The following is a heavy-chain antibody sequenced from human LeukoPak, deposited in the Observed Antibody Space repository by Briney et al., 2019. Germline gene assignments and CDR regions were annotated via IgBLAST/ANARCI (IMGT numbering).Heavy chain of an antibody. CDR2: ISGSGGNT. Sequence: GGSLRLSCAASGFTFSSYAMSWVRQAPGKGLEWVSAISGSGGNTYYADSVDSVKGRFPISRDNSKNTLYLQMNSLRAEDTAVYYCARGWAVTGNPNWFDPWGQGTLVSVSS. D-gene: IGHD6-19*01. J-gene: IGHJ5*02. CDR1: GFTFSSYA. V-gene: IGHV3-23*01. CDR3: ARGWAVTGNPNWFDP.